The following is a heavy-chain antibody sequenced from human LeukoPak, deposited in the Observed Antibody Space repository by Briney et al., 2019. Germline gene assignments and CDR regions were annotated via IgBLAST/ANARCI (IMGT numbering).Heavy chain of an antibody. CDR1: GFTFDTFA. J-gene: IGHJ4*02. D-gene: IGHD2/OR15-2a*01. CDR2: ISDSGDAT. CDR3: AKYSYSNEFYQYYFDY. Sequence: LGESLRLSCAVSGFTFDTFAMTWVRQAPGKGLEWVSTISDSGDATYYADSVKGRFSISRDNSKNTLYLQMNSLRVEDTALYYCAKYSYSNEFYQYYFDYWGQGALVTVSS. V-gene: IGHV3-23*01.